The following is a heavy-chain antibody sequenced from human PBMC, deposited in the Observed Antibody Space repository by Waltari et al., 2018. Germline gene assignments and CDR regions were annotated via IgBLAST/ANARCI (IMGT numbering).Heavy chain of an antibody. CDR2: INPSGGST. D-gene: IGHD3-22*01. CDR1: GYTFTSYY. CDR3: ARPSRGYYAY. V-gene: IGHV1-46*01. J-gene: IGHJ4*02. Sequence: QVQLVQSGAEVKKPGASVKVSCKASGYTFTSYYIHWVRQAPGPGLEWMGIINPSGGSTSYAQKVQGRVTMTRDTSTSTVYMELSSLRSEDTAVYYCARPSRGYYAYWGQGTLVTVSS.